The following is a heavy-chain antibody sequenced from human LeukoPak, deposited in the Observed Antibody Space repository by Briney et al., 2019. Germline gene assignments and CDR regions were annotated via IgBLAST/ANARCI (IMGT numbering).Heavy chain of an antibody. CDR3: AREFNGSPDY. CDR2: IRYSGRT. V-gene: IGHV4-39*02. D-gene: IGHD6-25*01. Sequence: SETLSLTCTVSGGSISSNAYYWSWIRQPPGKGLEWIGSIRYSGRTYYKPSLKSRVTLSVDTSKNQLLLNLRSVTAADTAMYYCAREFNGSPDYLGQGTLVTVSS. J-gene: IGHJ4*02. CDR1: GGSISSNAYY.